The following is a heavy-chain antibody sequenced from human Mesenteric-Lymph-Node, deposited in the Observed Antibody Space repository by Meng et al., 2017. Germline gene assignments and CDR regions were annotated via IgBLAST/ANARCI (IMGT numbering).Heavy chain of an antibody. V-gene: IGHV4-34*01. CDR1: GGSLSYYY. D-gene: IGHD3-3*02. CDR2: INHGGST. CDR3: ARGPTEHSFDY. J-gene: IGHJ4*02. Sequence: GQLQQWAAGLLKPSETLSLLCVVYGGSLSYYYWSWIRRPPGKGLEWIGEINHGGSTNYNPSLKSRVTISVDTSKNQLSLRLSSMTAADTAVYYCARGPTEHSFDYWGQGTLVTVSS.